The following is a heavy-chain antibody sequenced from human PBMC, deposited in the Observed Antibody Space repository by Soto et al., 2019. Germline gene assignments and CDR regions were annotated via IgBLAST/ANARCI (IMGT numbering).Heavy chain of an antibody. CDR1: GFTFSSYA. Sequence: GGSLRLSCAASGFTFSSYAMSWVRQAPGKGLEWVSAISGSGGSTYYADSVKGRFTISRDNSKNTMYLQMNSLRAEDTAVYYCAKEGGGRLPLYLTHSDAFDISGQRTMDTGSS. CDR3: AKEGGGRLPLYLTHSDAFDI. D-gene: IGHD2-15*01. J-gene: IGHJ3*02. V-gene: IGHV3-23*01. CDR2: ISGSGGST.